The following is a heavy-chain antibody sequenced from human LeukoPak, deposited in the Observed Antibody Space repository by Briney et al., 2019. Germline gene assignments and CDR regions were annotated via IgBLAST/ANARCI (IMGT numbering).Heavy chain of an antibody. J-gene: IGHJ5*02. D-gene: IGHD2-15*01. V-gene: IGHV1-8*01. Sequence: ASVSVSPTESVYTFTIYDINWVRQAPGEGGGRMGWMNANSGITGYAPIFQGRVTMTRNTSIRTAYMELSSLRSEDTAVYYCARGADYCSGGSCYSNWFDPWGQGTLVTVSS. CDR2: MNANSGIT. CDR3: ARGADYCSGGSCYSNWFDP. CDR1: VYTFTIYD.